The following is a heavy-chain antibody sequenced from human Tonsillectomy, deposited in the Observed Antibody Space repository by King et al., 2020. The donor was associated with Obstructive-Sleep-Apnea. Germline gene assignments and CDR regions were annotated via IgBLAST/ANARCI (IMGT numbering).Heavy chain of an antibody. CDR3: ARWNEGFDY. CDR2: IYYSVIT. CDR1: GGSITNYY. D-gene: IGHD1-1*01. V-gene: IGHV4-59*08. Sequence: VQLQESGPGLVRPSETLSLTCTVPGGSITNYYWGWIRQPPGRGLEWIGYIYYSVITDYNPALRGRVTISVDTSKNPLSLRVTSVTAADTAEYFCARWNEGFDYWGQGTLVTVSS. J-gene: IGHJ4*02.